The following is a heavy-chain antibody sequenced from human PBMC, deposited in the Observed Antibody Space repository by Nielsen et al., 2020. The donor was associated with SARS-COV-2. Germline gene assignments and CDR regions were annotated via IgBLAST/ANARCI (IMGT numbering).Heavy chain of an antibody. V-gene: IGHV1-18*01. CDR2: RSAYNGNT. CDR3: ARDFDFWSGPLFDY. D-gene: IGHD3-3*01. CDR1: GYTFGSYG. J-gene: IGHJ4*02. Sequence: ASVKVSCKASGYTFGSYGITWVRQAPGQGLEWMGWRSAYNGNTNSAQKLQGRVTMTTDTSTSTAYMELRSLRSDDTAVYYCARDFDFWSGPLFDYWGQGTLVTVSS.